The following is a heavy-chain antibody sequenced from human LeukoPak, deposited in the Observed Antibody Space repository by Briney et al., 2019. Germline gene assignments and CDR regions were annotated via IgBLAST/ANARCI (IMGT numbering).Heavy chain of an antibody. CDR2: INPNSGGT. D-gene: IGHD3-10*01. CDR3: ARARFRTYGSHNWFDP. V-gene: IGHV1-2*02. J-gene: IGHJ5*02. CDR1: GYTFTGYY. Sequence: ASVKVSCKASGYTFTGYYMHWVRQAPGQGLEWMGWINPNSGGTNYAQKFQGRVTMTRDTSISTAYMELSRLRSDDTAVYYCARARFRTYGSHNWFDPWGQGTLVTVPS.